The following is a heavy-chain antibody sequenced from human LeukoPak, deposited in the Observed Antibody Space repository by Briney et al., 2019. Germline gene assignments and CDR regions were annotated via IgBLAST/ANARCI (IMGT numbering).Heavy chain of an antibody. Sequence: SETLSLTCSVSGGTLSTYTWSWVRQAPGKGLEWIGYIYHGGTTNYSPSLKSRATISPHTARNQFSLRLRSVTAADTAIYYCARDTSVGSGMQYWGQGTLVSVSS. D-gene: IGHD3-10*01. CDR2: IYHGGTT. V-gene: IGHV4-59*01. J-gene: IGHJ4*02. CDR3: ARDTSVGSGMQY. CDR1: GGTLSTYT.